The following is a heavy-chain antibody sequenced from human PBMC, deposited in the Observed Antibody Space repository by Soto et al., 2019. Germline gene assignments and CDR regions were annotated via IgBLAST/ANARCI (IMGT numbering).Heavy chain of an antibody. D-gene: IGHD4-17*01. V-gene: IGHV3-23*01. Sequence: GGSLRLSCAASGFTFSSYAMSWVRQAPGKGLEWVSGISDSGGSTYYADSVKGRFTISRDNSKNTLYLQMNSLRAEDTAVYYRATWHLREHAYDIWGQGTAVTVSS. J-gene: IGHJ3*02. CDR1: GFTFSSYA. CDR3: ATWHLREHAYDI. CDR2: ISDSGGST.